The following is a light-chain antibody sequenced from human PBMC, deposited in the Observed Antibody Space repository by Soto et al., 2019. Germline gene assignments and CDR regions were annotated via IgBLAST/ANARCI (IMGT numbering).Light chain of an antibody. CDR3: QQSYTTPFT. CDR2: KAS. Sequence: DILMTQSPSTLSASVGDRVTITCRASQTISSWLAWYQQKPGKAPKLLIYKASTLKSGVPSRFSGSGSGTDFTLTISSLQPEDFATYYCQQSYTTPFTFGPGTKVDIK. J-gene: IGKJ3*01. V-gene: IGKV1-5*03. CDR1: QTISSW.